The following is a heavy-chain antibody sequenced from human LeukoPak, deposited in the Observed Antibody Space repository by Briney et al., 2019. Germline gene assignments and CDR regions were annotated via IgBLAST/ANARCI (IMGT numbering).Heavy chain of an antibody. CDR3: AREAYSSSFPTFDY. CDR2: INHSGST. CDR1: DGSFSGYS. J-gene: IGHJ4*02. Sequence: SETLSLTCAVYDGSFSGYSWSWIRQPPGKGLEWIGEINHSGSTNYNPSLKSRVTISLDTSKNQFSLRLSSVTAADTAVYYCAREAYSSSFPTFDYWGQGTLVTVSS. D-gene: IGHD6-13*01. V-gene: IGHV4-34*01.